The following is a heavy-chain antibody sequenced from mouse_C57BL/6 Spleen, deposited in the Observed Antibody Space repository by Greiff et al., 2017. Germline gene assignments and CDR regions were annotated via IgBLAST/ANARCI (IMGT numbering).Heavy chain of an antibody. CDR1: GYTFPSYG. D-gene: IGHD1-1*01. CDR3: ARIDYYGSSYRYFDV. CDR2: IYPRSGNT. V-gene: IGHV1-81*01. Sequence: QVHVKQSGAELARPGASVKLSCKASGYTFPSYGISWVKQRTGQGLEWIGEIYPRSGNTYYNEKFKGKATLTADKSSSTAYMELRSLTSEDSAVYFCARIDYYGSSYRYFDVWGTGTTVTVSS. J-gene: IGHJ1*03.